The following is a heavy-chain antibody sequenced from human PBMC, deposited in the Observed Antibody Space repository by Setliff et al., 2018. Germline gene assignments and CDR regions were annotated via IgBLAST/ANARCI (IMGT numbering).Heavy chain of an antibody. J-gene: IGHJ3*02. Sequence: GESLKISCAASGFDFGSYAMNWVRQAPGKGLEWVADIKQDGSTKYYLDSVKGRFTISRDNAKRSLYLQMNGLRADDTGVYYCVRDDADNYDAFDNWGQGTLVTVSS. CDR1: GFDFGSYA. V-gene: IGHV3-7*01. D-gene: IGHD3-22*01. CDR2: IKQDGSTK. CDR3: VRDDADNYDAFDN.